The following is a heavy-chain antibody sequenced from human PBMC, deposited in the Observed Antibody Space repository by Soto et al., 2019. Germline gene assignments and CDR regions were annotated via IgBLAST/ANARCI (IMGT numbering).Heavy chain of an antibody. CDR1: GYSFTSYW. Sequence: GESLKISCKGSGYSFTSYWIGWVRQMPGKGLEGMGIIYPGDSDTRYSPSFQGQVTISADKSISTAYLQWSSLKASDTAMYYCARQQPRAGGATGYGMDVWGQGTTVTVSS. CDR3: ARQQPRAGGATGYGMDV. V-gene: IGHV5-51*01. J-gene: IGHJ6*02. CDR2: IYPGDSDT. D-gene: IGHD3-10*01.